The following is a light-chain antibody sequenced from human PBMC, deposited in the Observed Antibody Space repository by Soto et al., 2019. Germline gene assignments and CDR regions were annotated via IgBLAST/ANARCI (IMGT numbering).Light chain of an antibody. J-gene: IGKJ1*01. CDR1: QSISSY. Sequence: DIKMTQSPSSLSASVGDRVTITCRASQSISSYLNWYQQKPGKAPNLLIYAASSLQSGVPSRFSGSGSGTDFTLTISSLQPEDFATYYCQQSYSTPRTFGQGTTGDIK. CDR2: AAS. V-gene: IGKV1-39*01. CDR3: QQSYSTPRT.